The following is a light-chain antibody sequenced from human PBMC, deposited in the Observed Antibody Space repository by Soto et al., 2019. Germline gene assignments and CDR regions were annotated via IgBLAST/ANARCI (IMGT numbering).Light chain of an antibody. J-gene: IGLJ2*01. CDR3: AAWDDSLNSVI. CDR2: TDD. CDR1: SSSIGSNT. V-gene: IGLV1-44*01. Sequence: QSVLTQPPSASGTPGQRVIISFSGSSSSIGSNTVNWYRQHPGTAPTVLIYTDDQRPSGVPARFSGSRSGTSASLAISGLQSEDEADYYCAAWDDSLNSVIFGGGTKLTVL.